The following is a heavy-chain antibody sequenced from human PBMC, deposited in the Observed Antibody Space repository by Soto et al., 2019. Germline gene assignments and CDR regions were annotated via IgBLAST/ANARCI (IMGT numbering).Heavy chain of an antibody. D-gene: IGHD6-13*01. CDR1: GGSMSTHY. CDR2: SHFSGYY. V-gene: IGHV4-59*11. J-gene: IGHJ4*02. Sequence: PSETLSLTCTVSGGSMSTHYWSWIRQPPGKGLERSGYSHFSGYYHYNPSLKSRVTISVDTSNNQISLKVTSVTASDTAMYYCAGSYGNSWYGYWGQGSLVTVSS. CDR3: AGSYGNSWYGY.